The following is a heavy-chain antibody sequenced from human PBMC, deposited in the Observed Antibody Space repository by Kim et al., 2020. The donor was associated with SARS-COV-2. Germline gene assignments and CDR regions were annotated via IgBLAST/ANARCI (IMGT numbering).Heavy chain of an antibody. V-gene: IGHV4-59*08. CDR1: GGSISSYY. D-gene: IGHD5-12*01. CDR3: ARHLRSGYDYGSLRDAFDI. Sequence: SETLSLTCTVSGGSISSYYWSWIRQPPGKGLEWIGYIYYSGSTNYNPSLKSRVTISVDTSKNQFSLKLSSVTAADTAVYYCARHLRSGYDYGSLRDAFDIWGQGTMVTVSS. J-gene: IGHJ3*02. CDR2: IYYSGST.